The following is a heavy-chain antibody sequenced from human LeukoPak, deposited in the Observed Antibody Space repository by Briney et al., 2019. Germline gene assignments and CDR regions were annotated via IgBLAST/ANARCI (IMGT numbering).Heavy chain of an antibody. CDR1: GYSFTNYW. CDR3: ARKSMGNDFDY. CDR2: IYPGDSDP. Sequence: GESLKISCKGSGYSFTNYWIAWVRQMPGKGLEWMGIIYPGDSDPRYSPSFQGQVTISADKSISTAYLQWSSLKASDTAMYYCARKSMGNDFDYWGQGTLVTVSS. J-gene: IGHJ4*01. D-gene: IGHD4-23*01. V-gene: IGHV5-51*01.